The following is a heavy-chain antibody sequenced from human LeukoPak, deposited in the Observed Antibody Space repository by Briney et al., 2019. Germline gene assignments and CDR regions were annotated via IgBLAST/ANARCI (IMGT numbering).Heavy chain of an antibody. CDR2: IYHSGST. V-gene: IGHV4-4*02. D-gene: IGHD3-3*01. CDR3: ASYEVAPLKYLDY. Sequence: SGTLSLTCAVSGGSISSSNWWSWVRQPPGKGLEWIGEIYHSGSTNYNPSLKSRVTISVDKSKNQFSLKLSSVTAADTAVYYCASYEVAPLKYLDYWGQGTLVTVSS. J-gene: IGHJ4*02. CDR1: GGSISSSNW.